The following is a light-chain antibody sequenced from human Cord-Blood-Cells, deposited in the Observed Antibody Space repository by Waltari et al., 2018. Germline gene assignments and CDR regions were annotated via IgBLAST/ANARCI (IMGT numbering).Light chain of an antibody. CDR1: QSVSSSY. CDR2: GAS. J-gene: IGKJ1*01. V-gene: IGKV3-20*01. Sequence: EIVLTQSPGTLSLYPGERATLSCRASQSVSSSYLAWYQQKPGQAPRLLIYGASSRAIGIPDRFSGSGSGTDFTLTISRLEPEDFAVYYCQQYGSSPRRTFGQGTKVEIK. CDR3: QQYGSSPRRT.